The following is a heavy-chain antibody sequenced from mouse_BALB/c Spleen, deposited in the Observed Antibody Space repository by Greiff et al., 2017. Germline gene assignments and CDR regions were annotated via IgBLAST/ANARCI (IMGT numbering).Heavy chain of an antibody. CDR1: GYSITSGYY. J-gene: IGHJ3*01. CDR2: ISYDGSN. CDR3: ARFRYDAWFAY. D-gene: IGHD2-14*01. V-gene: IGHV3-6*02. Sequence: EVKLEESGPGLVKPSQSLSLTCSVTGYSITSGYYWNWIRQFPGNKLEWMGYISYDGSNNYNPSLKNRISITRDTSKNQFFLKLNSVTTEDTATYYCARFRYDAWFAYWGQGTLVTVSA.